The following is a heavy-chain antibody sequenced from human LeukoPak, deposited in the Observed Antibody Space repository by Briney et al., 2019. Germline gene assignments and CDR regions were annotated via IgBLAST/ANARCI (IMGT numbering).Heavy chain of an antibody. V-gene: IGHV3-20*04. D-gene: IGHD1-26*01. Sequence: GGSLRLSCAASGFTFDDYGMSWVRQAPGKGLEWVSGINWNGGSTGYADSVKGRFTISRDNAKNSLYLQMSSLRAEDMAFYYCARGNSGSYSQDWFDPWGQGTLVTVSS. CDR1: GFTFDDYG. J-gene: IGHJ5*02. CDR2: INWNGGST. CDR3: ARGNSGSYSQDWFDP.